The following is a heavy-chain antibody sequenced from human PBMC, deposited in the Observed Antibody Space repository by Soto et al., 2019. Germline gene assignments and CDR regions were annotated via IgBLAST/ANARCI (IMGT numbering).Heavy chain of an antibody. Sequence: ASVKVSCKASGYSFNHKDVSSVRQASGQGLEWMGWMNPGSGDTGYAQKFQGRVTMTRDISIATAYMELSSLRSDDTAIYYCARMETFGSLNWFDPWGQGTLVTVSS. CDR3: ARMETFGSLNWFDP. J-gene: IGHJ5*02. D-gene: IGHD3-16*01. V-gene: IGHV1-8*01. CDR1: GYSFNHKD. CDR2: MNPGSGDT.